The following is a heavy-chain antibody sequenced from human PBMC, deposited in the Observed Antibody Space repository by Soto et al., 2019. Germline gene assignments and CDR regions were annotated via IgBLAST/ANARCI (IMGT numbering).Heavy chain of an antibody. Sequence: SETLSLTCTVSGVSITRSVYYWAWVRQPPGKGLEWIGSIYSSGSTYYNSSLKSRVTISIDTPKNKFSLKLTSVTAADSAVYYCASTGYWGQGTLVTVSS. J-gene: IGHJ4*02. D-gene: IGHD4-17*01. V-gene: IGHV4-39*01. CDR3: ASTGY. CDR2: IYSSGST. CDR1: GVSITRSVYY.